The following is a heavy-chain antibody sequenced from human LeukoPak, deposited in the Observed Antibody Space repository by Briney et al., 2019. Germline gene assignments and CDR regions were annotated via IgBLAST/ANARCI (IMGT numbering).Heavy chain of an antibody. CDR3: GHNPRWGRSDI. D-gene: IGHD3-16*01. CDR1: GGSFSGYY. CDR2: INHSGST. Sequence: PSETLSLTCAVYGGSFSGYYWSWIRQPPGKGLEWIGEINHSGSTNYNPSLKSRVTISVDTSKNQFSLKLSSVTAADTAVYYCGHNPRWGRSDIWGQGTMVTVSS. V-gene: IGHV4-34*01. J-gene: IGHJ3*02.